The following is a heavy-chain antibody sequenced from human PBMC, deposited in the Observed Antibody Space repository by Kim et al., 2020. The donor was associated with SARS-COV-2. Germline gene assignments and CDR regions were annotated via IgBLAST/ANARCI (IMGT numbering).Heavy chain of an antibody. V-gene: IGHV3-23*01. D-gene: IGHD4-17*01. CDR3: ARKTTVTTLNWYFDL. J-gene: IGHJ2*01. Sequence: DSVKGRFTISRDNSKNTLYLQMNSLRAEDTAVYYCARKTTVTTLNWYFDLWGRGTLVTVSS.